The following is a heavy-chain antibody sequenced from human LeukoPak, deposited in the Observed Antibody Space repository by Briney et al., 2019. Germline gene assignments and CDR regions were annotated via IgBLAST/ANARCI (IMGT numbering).Heavy chain of an antibody. CDR1: GGTLSSYA. CDR3: ARERSSSWSDYFDY. J-gene: IGHJ4*02. Sequence: SSVKVSCKASGGTLSSYAISWVRQAPGQGLEWMGRIIPIFGTANYAQKFQGRVTITTDESTSTAYMELSSLRSEDTAVYYCARERSSSWSDYFDYWGQGTLVTVSS. CDR2: IIPIFGTA. D-gene: IGHD6-13*01. V-gene: IGHV1-69*05.